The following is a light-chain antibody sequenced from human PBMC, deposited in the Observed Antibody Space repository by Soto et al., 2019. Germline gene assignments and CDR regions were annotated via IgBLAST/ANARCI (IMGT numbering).Light chain of an antibody. CDR3: SSYTSSSTLGV. Sequence: QSALTQPASVSGSSGQSITISCTGTSSDVGGYNYVSWYQQHAGKAPKLMIYEVSDRPSGVSNRFSGSKSGNTASLTISGLQAEDEADYYCSSYTSSSTLGVFGGGTKLTVL. CDR1: SSDVGGYNY. V-gene: IGLV2-14*01. CDR2: EVS. J-gene: IGLJ2*01.